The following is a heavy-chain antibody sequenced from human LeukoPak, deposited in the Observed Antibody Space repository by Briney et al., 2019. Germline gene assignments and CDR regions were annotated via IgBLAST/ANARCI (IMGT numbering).Heavy chain of an antibody. CDR2: ISSSSSYI. CDR3: ARAGTTVTEGPRYYYYGMDV. J-gene: IGHJ6*02. Sequence: GGSLRLSCAASGFTFSSYSMNWVRQAPGKGLEWVSSISSSSSYIYYADSVKGRFTISRDNAKNSLYLQMNSLRAEDTAVYYCARAGTTVTEGPRYYYYGMDVWGQGTTVTVS. D-gene: IGHD4-11*01. V-gene: IGHV3-21*01. CDR1: GFTFSSYS.